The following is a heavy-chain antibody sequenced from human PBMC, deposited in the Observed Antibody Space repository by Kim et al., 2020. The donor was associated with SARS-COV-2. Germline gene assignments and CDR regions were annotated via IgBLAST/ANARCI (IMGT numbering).Heavy chain of an antibody. V-gene: IGHV4-39*07. CDR3: ARGPYYYDSSGYYLFDY. J-gene: IGHJ4*02. Sequence: LKSRVTISVDTSKNQFSLKLSSVTAADTAVYYCARGPYYYDSSGYYLFDYWGQGTLVTVSS. D-gene: IGHD3-22*01.